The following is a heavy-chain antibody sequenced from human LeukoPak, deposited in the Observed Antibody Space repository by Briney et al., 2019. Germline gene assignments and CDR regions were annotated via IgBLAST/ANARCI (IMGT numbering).Heavy chain of an antibody. CDR2: INHSGST. CDR1: GGSFSGYY. D-gene: IGHD6-13*01. J-gene: IGHJ5*02. CDR3: AGGGYSSSWYWFDP. Sequence: SETLSPTCAVYGGSFSGYYWSWIRQPPGKGLEWIGEINHSGSTNYNPSLKSRVTISVDTSKNQFSLKLSSVTAADTAVYYRAGGGYSSSWYWFDPWGQGTLVTVSS. V-gene: IGHV4-34*01.